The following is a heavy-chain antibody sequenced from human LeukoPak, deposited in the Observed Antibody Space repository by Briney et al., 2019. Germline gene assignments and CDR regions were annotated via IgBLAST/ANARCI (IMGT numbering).Heavy chain of an antibody. CDR3: VRSGTSASFDY. D-gene: IGHD1-7*01. CDR2: IKKDGSEK. CDR1: GFTHSSYW. Sequence: PGGSLRLSCAASGFTHSSYWMSWDRQAPGKGLEWVANIKKDGSEKWYVDSVEGRFTISRDHAKNSLYLQMNSLRVADTAVYYCVRSGTSASFDYWGQGTLVTVSS. J-gene: IGHJ4*02. V-gene: IGHV3-7*01.